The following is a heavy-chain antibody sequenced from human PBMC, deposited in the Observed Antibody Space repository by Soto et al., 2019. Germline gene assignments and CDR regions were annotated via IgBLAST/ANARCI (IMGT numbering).Heavy chain of an antibody. V-gene: IGHV1-3*05. CDR3: VRGAAGLYGMDV. Sequence: QVQLVQSGAEEKKPGASVKVSCKASGYTFTSYAMHWVRQAPGQRLEWMGWINAGNGNTKYSQKFQGRVTITRDTSASTAYMELSSLRSEDTAVYYCVRGAAGLYGMDVWGQGTTVTVSS. CDR1: GYTFTSYA. D-gene: IGHD6-13*01. J-gene: IGHJ6*02. CDR2: INAGNGNT.